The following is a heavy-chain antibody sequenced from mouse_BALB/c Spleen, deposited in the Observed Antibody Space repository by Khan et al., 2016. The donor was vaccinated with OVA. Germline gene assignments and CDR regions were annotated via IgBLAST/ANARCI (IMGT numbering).Heavy chain of an antibody. CDR1: GFSLTSYG. V-gene: IGHV2-9*02. D-gene: IGHD1-3*01. CDR3: ARLEDI. CDR2: IWAGGST. Sequence: QVQLKESGPGLVAPSQSLSITCTVSGFSLTSYGVHWVRQPPGKGLEWLGVIWAGGSTHYNSALMSRLSISTDNSKSQVVLKMNSLQTDDTAMYSCARLEDIWGQGTTLTVSS. J-gene: IGHJ2*01.